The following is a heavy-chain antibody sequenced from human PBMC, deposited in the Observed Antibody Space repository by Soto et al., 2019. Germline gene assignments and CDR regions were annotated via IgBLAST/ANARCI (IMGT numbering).Heavy chain of an antibody. Sequence: SGPTLVNPTETLTLTCTVSGFSLNNARMGVSWIRQPPGKALEWLAHIFSNDEKSYSTSLKSRLTISKDTSKSQVVLTMTNMDPVETPQYYCARIPSIAARRYYYYGMDVWGQGSTVTVS. V-gene: IGHV2-26*01. CDR3: ARIPSIAARRYYYYGMDV. CDR2: IFSNDEK. CDR1: GFSLNNARMG. D-gene: IGHD6-6*01. J-gene: IGHJ6*02.